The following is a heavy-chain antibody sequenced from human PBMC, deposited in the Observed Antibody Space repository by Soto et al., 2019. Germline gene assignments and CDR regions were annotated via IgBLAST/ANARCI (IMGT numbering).Heavy chain of an antibody. Sequence: GESLKISCKGSGYSFTSYWISWVRQMPGKGLEWMGRIDPSDSYTNYSPSFQGHVTISADKSISTAYLQWSSLKAADTAMYYCARQDSPHAYNWFDPWGQGTLVTVCS. D-gene: IGHD2-15*01. CDR1: GYSFTSYW. CDR3: ARQDSPHAYNWFDP. J-gene: IGHJ5*02. V-gene: IGHV5-10-1*01. CDR2: IDPSDSYT.